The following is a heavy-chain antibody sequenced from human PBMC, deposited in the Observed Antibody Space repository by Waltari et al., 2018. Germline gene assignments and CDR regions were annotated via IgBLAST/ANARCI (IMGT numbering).Heavy chain of an antibody. CDR2: INPNSGGT. Sequence: QVQLVQSGAEVKKPGASVKVSCKASGYTFTGYYMHWVRQAPRQGREWMGWINPNSGGTNYAQKFQGRVTMTRDTSISTAYMELSRLRSDDTAVYYCARDPSGLSGSYGGNWFDPWGQGTLVTVSS. V-gene: IGHV1-2*02. J-gene: IGHJ5*02. D-gene: IGHD1-26*01. CDR1: GYTFTGYY. CDR3: ARDPSGLSGSYGGNWFDP.